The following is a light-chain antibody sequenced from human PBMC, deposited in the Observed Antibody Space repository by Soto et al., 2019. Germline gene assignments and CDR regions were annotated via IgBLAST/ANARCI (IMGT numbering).Light chain of an antibody. CDR1: SGHSSYA. CDR3: QTWGTGIHYV. CDR2: LNSDGSH. V-gene: IGLV4-69*01. J-gene: IGLJ1*01. Sequence: QSVLTQSPSASASLGASVKLTCTLSSGHSSYAIAWHQQQPEKGPRYLMKLNSDGSHSKGDGIPDRFSGSSYGAERYLTSSSLQSEDEADYYCQTWGTGIHYVFGTGTKLTVL.